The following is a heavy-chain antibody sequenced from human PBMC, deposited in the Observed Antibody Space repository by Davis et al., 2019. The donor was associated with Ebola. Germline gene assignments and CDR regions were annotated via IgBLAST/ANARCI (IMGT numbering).Heavy chain of an antibody. CDR3: ARVRRDGYSRLDY. D-gene: IGHD5-24*01. CDR2: IIPIFGTA. J-gene: IGHJ4*02. V-gene: IGHV1-69*13. CDR1: GYIFTNYL. Sequence: SVKVSCKTSGYIFTNYLIHWVRQAPGQRLEWMGGIIPIFGTANYAQKFQGRVTITADESTSTAYMELSSLRSEDTAVYYCARVRRDGYSRLDYWGQGTLVTVSS.